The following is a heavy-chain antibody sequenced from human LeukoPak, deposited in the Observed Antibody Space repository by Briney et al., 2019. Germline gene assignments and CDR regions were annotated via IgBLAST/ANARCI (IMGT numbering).Heavy chain of an antibody. J-gene: IGHJ4*02. D-gene: IGHD3-3*01. CDR1: EFTFSSYW. CDR2: IKQDGSEK. V-gene: IGHV3-7*05. Sequence: GGSLRLSCAASEFTFSSYWMSWVRQAPGKGLEWVANIKQDGSEKYNVDSVKGRFTISRDNAKNSLYLQMSSLRAEDTAVYYCARVPGGLEWADFDYWGQGTLVTVSS. CDR3: ARVPGGLEWADFDY.